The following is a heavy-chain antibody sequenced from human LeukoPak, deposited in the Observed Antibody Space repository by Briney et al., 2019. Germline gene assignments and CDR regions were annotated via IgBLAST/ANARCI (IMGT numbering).Heavy chain of an antibody. CDR2: INPNSGGT. D-gene: IGHD2-15*01. CDR3: ARGLRGYCSGGSCYRGAFDI. J-gene: IGHJ3*02. Sequence: ASVKVSCKASGYTFSGYYMHWVRQAPGQGLEWMGWINPNSGGTNYAQKFQGRVTMTRDTSISTAYMELSRLRSDDTAVYYWARGLRGYCSGGSCYRGAFDIWGQGTMVTVSS. CDR1: GYTFSGYY. V-gene: IGHV1-2*02.